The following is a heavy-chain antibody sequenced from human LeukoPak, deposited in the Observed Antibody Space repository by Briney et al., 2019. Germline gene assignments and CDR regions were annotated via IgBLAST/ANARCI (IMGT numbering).Heavy chain of an antibody. J-gene: IGHJ5*02. D-gene: IGHD2-8*01. CDR3: ARALGYCTNGVCRSDSWFDP. Sequence: EASVKVSCKASGYTFTSYDINWVRQATGQGLEWMGWMNPNSGNTGYAQKFQGRVTMTRNTSISTAYMELSSLRSEDTAVYYCARALGYCTNGVCRSDSWFDPWGQGTLVTVSS. CDR1: GYTFTSYD. V-gene: IGHV1-8*01. CDR2: MNPNSGNT.